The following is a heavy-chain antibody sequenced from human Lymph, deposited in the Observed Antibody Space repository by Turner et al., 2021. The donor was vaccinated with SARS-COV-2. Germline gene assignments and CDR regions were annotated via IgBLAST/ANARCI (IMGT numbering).Heavy chain of an antibody. CDR3: ARGDYGDYGTVYFDY. CDR2: ISSSSSYI. J-gene: IGHJ4*02. V-gene: IGHV3-21*01. D-gene: IGHD4-17*01. CDR1: GFTFSSYS. Sequence: LQLVASGGGLCKPAGSLRLTCAASGFTFSSYSMNWVRQGPGKGLEWVSSISSSSSYIYYADSVKGRFTISRDNAKNSLYLQMNSLRAEDTAVYYCARGDYGDYGTVYFDYWGQGTLVTVSS.